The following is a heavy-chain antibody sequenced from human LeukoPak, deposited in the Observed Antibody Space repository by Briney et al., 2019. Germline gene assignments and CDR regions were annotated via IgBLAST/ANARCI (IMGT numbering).Heavy chain of an antibody. Sequence: PSETLSLTCTVSGASISSGSNSWGWIRQPAGKGLEWIGRINTSGTTNYNPSLKSRVTMSIDTSKNQFSLKLSSVTAADTAVYYCERGVGAYYMDVWGKGTTVTISS. CDR1: GASISSGSNS. CDR2: INTSGTT. CDR3: ERGVGAYYMDV. D-gene: IGHD1-26*01. V-gene: IGHV4-61*02. J-gene: IGHJ6*03.